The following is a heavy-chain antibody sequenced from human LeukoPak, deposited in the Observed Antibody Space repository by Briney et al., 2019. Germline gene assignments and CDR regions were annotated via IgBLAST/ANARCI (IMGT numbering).Heavy chain of an antibody. D-gene: IGHD5-18*01. CDR1: GFTVSSNY. V-gene: IGHV3-7*03. CDR3: TRDSVGDSYADY. J-gene: IGHJ4*02. CDR2: IKQDGSEK. Sequence: GGSLRLSCAASGFTVSSNYMSWVRQAPGKGLEWVANIKQDGSEKYYVDSVKGRFTISRDNAKNSLYLQMNSLRAEDTAVYYCTRDSVGDSYADYWGQGTLVTVSS.